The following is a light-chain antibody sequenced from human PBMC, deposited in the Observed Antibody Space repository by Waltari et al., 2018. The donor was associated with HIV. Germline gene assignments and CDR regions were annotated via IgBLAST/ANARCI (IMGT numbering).Light chain of an antibody. Sequence: IQMTQSPAPLSASVGRTATISCRASQGIGFDVTWYQGRSGETPRLLIVAASRLQNGVPPRFSGSGYGTHFCLTITGPQPGDFALYFCQQNYNLPYAFGQGTRVEVK. J-gene: IGKJ2*01. CDR1: QGIGFD. CDR3: QQNYNLPYA. CDR2: AAS. V-gene: IGKV1-6*01.